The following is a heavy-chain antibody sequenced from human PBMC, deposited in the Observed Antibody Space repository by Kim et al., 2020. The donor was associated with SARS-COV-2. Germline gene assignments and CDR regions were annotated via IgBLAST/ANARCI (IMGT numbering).Heavy chain of an antibody. D-gene: IGHD6-13*01. V-gene: IGHV4-59*01. J-gene: IGHJ4*02. CDR3: AAYSSSWNGCCFDY. Sequence: NPSRKSRVTISVDTSKNQFSLNLSSVTAADTAVYYCAAYSSSWNGCCFDYWGQGTLVTVSS.